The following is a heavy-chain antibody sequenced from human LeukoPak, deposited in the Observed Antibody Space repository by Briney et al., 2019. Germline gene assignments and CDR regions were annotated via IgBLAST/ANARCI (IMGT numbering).Heavy chain of an antibody. Sequence: GSLRLSCAASGFTFSSYGMHWVRQPPGKGLEWIGEINHSGSTNYNPSLKSRVTISVDTSKNQFSLKLGSVTAADTAVYYCARDRQEMATPDAFDIWGQGTMVTVSS. D-gene: IGHD5-24*01. V-gene: IGHV4-34*01. CDR1: GFTFSSYG. CDR3: ARDRQEMATPDAFDI. J-gene: IGHJ3*02. CDR2: INHSGST.